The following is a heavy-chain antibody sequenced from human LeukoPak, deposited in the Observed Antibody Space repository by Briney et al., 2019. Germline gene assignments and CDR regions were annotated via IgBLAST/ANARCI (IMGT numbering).Heavy chain of an antibody. Sequence: ASVKVSCKASGYTFTSYGISWVRQAPGQGLEWMGWISAYNGNTNYAQKLQGRVTMTTDTSTSTAYMELRSLRSDDTAVYYCARGPRERSPYDFWSGYSYDYWGQGTLVTVSS. V-gene: IGHV1-18*01. J-gene: IGHJ4*02. CDR3: ARGPRERSPYDFWSGYSYDY. CDR2: ISAYNGNT. CDR1: GYTFTSYG. D-gene: IGHD3-3*01.